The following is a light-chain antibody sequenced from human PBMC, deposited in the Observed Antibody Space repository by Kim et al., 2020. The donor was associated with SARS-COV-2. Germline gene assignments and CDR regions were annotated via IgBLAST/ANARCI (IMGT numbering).Light chain of an antibody. CDR3: NSRDSSGNHLV. J-gene: IGLJ3*02. CDR1: SLRSYY. V-gene: IGLV3-19*01. Sequence: AIGQTVRSTCQGGSLRSYYASWFQQQPGQAPVLVIYGNNNRPSGISDRFSGSSSGNTASLTITGAQAEDEADYYCNSRDSSGNHLVFGGGTQLTVL. CDR2: GNN.